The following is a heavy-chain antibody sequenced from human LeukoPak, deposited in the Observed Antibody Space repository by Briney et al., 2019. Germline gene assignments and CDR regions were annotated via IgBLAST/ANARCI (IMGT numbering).Heavy chain of an antibody. V-gene: IGHV3-11*01. Sequence: GGSLRLSCAASGFSFSDYYMSWIRQAPGKGLEWVSYISSIDSAKFYADSVRGRFTISRDNAKNSVYLQVNSLRVEDTAVYYCARARDYSSGYLYYFDYWGQGTLVTVSS. CDR1: GFSFSDYY. CDR3: ARARDYSSGYLYYFDY. D-gene: IGHD3-22*01. J-gene: IGHJ4*02. CDR2: ISSIDSAK.